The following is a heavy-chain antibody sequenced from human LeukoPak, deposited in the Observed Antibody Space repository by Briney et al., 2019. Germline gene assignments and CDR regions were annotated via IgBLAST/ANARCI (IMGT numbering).Heavy chain of an antibody. V-gene: IGHV4-39*07. CDR3: ASGIAARPSYFDY. Sequence: PSETLSLTCTVSGGSISSSSYYWGWIRQPPGKGLEWIGSIYYSGSTYYNPSLKSRVTISVDTSKNQFSLKLSSVTAADTAVYYCASGIAARPSYFDYWGQGTLATVSS. CDR1: GGSISSSSYY. CDR2: IYYSGST. J-gene: IGHJ4*02. D-gene: IGHD6-6*01.